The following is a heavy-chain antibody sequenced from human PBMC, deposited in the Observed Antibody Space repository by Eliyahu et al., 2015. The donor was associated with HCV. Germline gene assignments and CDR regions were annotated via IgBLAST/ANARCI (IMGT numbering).Heavy chain of an antibody. CDR1: GFTFXSXA. Sequence: EVQLLEXGGALVQPGGSLRLSXVVXGFTFXSXAMTWVRQXPGKGLEWVSGXSGSGATTYYADSVKGRFTISRDNSKYSLYLQMNSLRAEDTAVYYCVRSSTWPFGSTAYAAFWGHGTLLTVSS. CDR2: XSGSGATT. J-gene: IGHJ4*01. V-gene: IGHV3-23*01. D-gene: IGHD2-15*01. CDR3: VRSSTWPFGSTAYAAF.